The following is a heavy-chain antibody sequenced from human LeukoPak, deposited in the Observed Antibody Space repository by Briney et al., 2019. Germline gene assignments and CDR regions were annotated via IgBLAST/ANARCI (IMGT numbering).Heavy chain of an antibody. J-gene: IGHJ4*02. Sequence: GGSLRLSCAASGSTFSGYWMTWVRQAPGKGLEWVANIGEDGSEQYYVDSVRGRFTISRDNAKNSVFLQMNSLTVEDTATYYCTRGRFCSSTSCSHFDYWGQGTLVTVSS. CDR1: GSTFSGYW. CDR2: IGEDGSEQ. V-gene: IGHV3-7*01. D-gene: IGHD2-2*01. CDR3: TRGRFCSSTSCSHFDY.